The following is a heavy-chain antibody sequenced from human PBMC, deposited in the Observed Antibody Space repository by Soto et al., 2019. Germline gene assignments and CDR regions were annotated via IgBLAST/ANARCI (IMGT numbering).Heavy chain of an antibody. CDR1: GFTFSGDW. J-gene: IGHJ5*02. V-gene: IGHV3-74*01. Sequence: EVRLVESGGGLVQPGGSLRLSCAASGFTFSGDWMHWVRQAPGKGLVWVSRIDGDGSPTNYVDSVVGRFTISRDNAKNTLDLQMNSLRVEDTAVYYCVRDHGVAWGQGTLVIVSS. D-gene: IGHD4-17*01. CDR2: IDGDGSPT. CDR3: VRDHGVA.